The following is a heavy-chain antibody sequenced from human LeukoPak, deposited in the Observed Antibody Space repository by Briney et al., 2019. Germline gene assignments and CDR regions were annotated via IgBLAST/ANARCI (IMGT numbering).Heavy chain of an antibody. J-gene: IGHJ5*01. V-gene: IGHV1-2*02. D-gene: IGHD3-22*01. CDR1: GYTFAGYY. CDR2: INPNSGDS. Sequence: ASVKVSCKASGYTFAGYYLHWVRQAPGQGLEWMGWINPNSGDSNYAQIFQGRVTMTRDTSISRAYMELSRLRSDDTAVYYCARSDGFSGYSSLGDSWGQGTLVTVSS. CDR3: ARSDGFSGYSSLGDS.